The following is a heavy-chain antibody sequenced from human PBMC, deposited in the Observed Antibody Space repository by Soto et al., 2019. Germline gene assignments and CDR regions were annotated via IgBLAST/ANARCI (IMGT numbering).Heavy chain of an antibody. D-gene: IGHD1-26*01. V-gene: IGHV3-30*18. CDR3: AKDLDPLSGKIAPNWFDP. J-gene: IGHJ5*02. Sequence: PGGSLRLSCAASGFTFSSYGMHWVRQAPGKGLEWVAVISYDGSNKYYADSVKGRFTISRDNSKNTLYLQMNSLRAEDTAVYYCAKDLDPLSGKIAPNWFDPWGQGTLVTVSS. CDR2: ISYDGSNK. CDR1: GFTFSSYG.